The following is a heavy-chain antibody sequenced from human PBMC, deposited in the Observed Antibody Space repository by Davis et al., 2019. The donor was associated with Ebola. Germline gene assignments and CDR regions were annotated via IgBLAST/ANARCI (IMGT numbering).Heavy chain of an antibody. J-gene: IGHJ4*02. D-gene: IGHD6-6*01. CDR3: AREMVGSSGAGDY. CDR1: GFTFSDYY. V-gene: IGHV3-11*01. Sequence: GESLKISCAASGFTFSDYYMSWIRQAPGKGLEWVSYISSSGSTIYYADSVKGRFTISRDNAKNSLSLQMNSLGAEDTAVYYCAREMVGSSGAGDYWGQGTLVTVSS. CDR2: ISSSGSTI.